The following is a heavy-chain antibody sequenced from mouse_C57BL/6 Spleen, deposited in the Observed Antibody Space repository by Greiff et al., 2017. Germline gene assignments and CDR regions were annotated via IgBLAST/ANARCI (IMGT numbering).Heavy chain of an antibody. D-gene: IGHD2-5*01. CDR1: GYTFTSYW. V-gene: IGHV1-59*01. CDR2: IDPSDSYT. Sequence: QVQLQQPGAELVRPGTSVKLSCKASGYTFTSYWMHWVKQRPGQGLEWIGVIDPSDSYTNYNQKFKGKATLTVDTSSSTAYMQLSSLTSEDSAVYYCAYYSNYNYFDYRGQGTTLTVSS. J-gene: IGHJ2*01. CDR3: AYYSNYNYFDY.